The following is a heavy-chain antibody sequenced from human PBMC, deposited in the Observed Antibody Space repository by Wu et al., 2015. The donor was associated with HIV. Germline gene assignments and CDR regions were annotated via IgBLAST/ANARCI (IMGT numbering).Heavy chain of an antibody. J-gene: IGHJ4*02. V-gene: IGHV1-69*05. CDR3: ASSSLGYYLPFDY. CDR2: IIPIFGTA. D-gene: IGHD3-3*01. Sequence: QVQLVQSGAEVKKPGSSVKVSCKASGDTFNSYAISWVRQAPGQGLEWMGGIIPIFGTANYAQKFQGRVTIITDESTSTAYMELSSLRSEDTAVYYCASSSLGYYLPFDYWGQGTLVTVTS. CDR1: GDTFNSYA.